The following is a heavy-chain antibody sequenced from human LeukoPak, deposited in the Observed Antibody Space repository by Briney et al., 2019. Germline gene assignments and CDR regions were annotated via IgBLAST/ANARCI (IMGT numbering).Heavy chain of an antibody. V-gene: IGHV3-48*01. J-gene: IGHJ2*01. CDR1: GFTFGGYS. CDR2: INSGANTI. Sequence: GGSLRLSCAASGFTFGGYSLNWVRQAPGKGLEWISHINSGANTIYYSDSVKGRFTISRDSSKNTLFLHMNTLRAEDTAIYYCAKDRTVGASYWYFDLWGRGTLVTVSS. D-gene: IGHD1-26*01. CDR3: AKDRTVGASYWYFDL.